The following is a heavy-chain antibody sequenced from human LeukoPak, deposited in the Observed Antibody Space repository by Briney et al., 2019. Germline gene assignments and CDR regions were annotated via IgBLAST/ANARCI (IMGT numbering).Heavy chain of an antibody. CDR3: ASVLRYVQNWYFDL. CDR1: GFTFSSYS. Sequence: VKPGGSLRLSCAASGFTFSSYSMNWVRQAPGKGLEWVSSISSSSSYIYYADSVKGRFTISRDNAKNSLYLQMNSLRAEDTAVYYCASVLRYVQNWYFDLWGRGTLVTVSS. V-gene: IGHV3-21*01. D-gene: IGHD1-1*01. J-gene: IGHJ2*01. CDR2: ISSSSSYI.